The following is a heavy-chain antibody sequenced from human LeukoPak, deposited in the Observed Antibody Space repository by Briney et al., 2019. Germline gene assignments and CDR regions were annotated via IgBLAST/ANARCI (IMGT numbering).Heavy chain of an antibody. CDR1: GGTFSSYA. CDR2: IIPIFGTA. V-gene: IGHV1-69*13. J-gene: IGHJ4*02. D-gene: IGHD3-10*01. Sequence: GASVNVSCKVSGGTFSSYAIGWVRQAPGQGLEWVGGIIPIFGTANYAQKFQGRITITADESTNTAYMDLSSLKSEDTAVYYCARSLLWFGELLGGLDYWGQGTLVTVSS. CDR3: ARSLLWFGELLGGLDY.